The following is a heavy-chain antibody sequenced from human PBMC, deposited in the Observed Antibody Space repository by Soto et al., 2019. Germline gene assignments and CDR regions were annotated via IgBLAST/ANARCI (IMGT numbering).Heavy chain of an antibody. Sequence: GESLKISCQGSGDTFSSYWIGWVRQMPGKGLEWMGIMFLGGSDTRYSPSFQGRVNISADKSIRTAYLQWNSLEASDTAMYYCAGGGVRGVITRTRDYYGMDVWGKGTTVTVSS. V-gene: IGHV5-51*01. CDR2: MFLGGSDT. J-gene: IGHJ6*04. CDR3: AGGGVRGVITRTRDYYGMDV. CDR1: GDTFSSYW. D-gene: IGHD3-10*01.